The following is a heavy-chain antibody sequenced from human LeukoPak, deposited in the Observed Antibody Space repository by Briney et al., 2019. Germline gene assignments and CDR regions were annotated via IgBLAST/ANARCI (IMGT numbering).Heavy chain of an antibody. CDR1: GGSISSYY. Sequence: SETLSLTCTVSGGSISSYYWSWIRQPPGKGLEWIGYIYYSGSTNYNPSLKSRVTISVDTSKDQFSLKLSSVTAADTAVYYCARHLENYYYYGMDVWGQGTTVTVSS. J-gene: IGHJ6*02. V-gene: IGHV4-59*08. CDR2: IYYSGST. D-gene: IGHD3-3*01. CDR3: ARHLENYYYYGMDV.